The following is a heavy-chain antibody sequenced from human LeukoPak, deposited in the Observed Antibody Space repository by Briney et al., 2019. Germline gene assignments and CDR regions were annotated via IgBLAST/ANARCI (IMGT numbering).Heavy chain of an antibody. CDR1: GFTFRSYW. CDR3: ARGGTSSSSWYHY. Sequence: GGSLRLSCAASGFTFRSYWMSWVRQAPGKGLEWVANIKQDGSEKYYVDSVKGRFTISRDNAKNSLYLQMNSLRADDTAVYYCARGGTSSSSWYHYWGQGTLVTVSS. D-gene: IGHD6-13*01. CDR2: IKQDGSEK. J-gene: IGHJ4*02. V-gene: IGHV3-7*01.